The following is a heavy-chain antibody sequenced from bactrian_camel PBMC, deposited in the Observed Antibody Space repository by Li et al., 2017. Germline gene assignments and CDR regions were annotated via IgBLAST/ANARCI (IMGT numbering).Heavy chain of an antibody. CDR2: INSDSGGGET. CDR3: AVAPWWYATGCVRGPAVFRD. Sequence: HVQLVESGGGLVQPGGSLRLSCAAFGFIFSNYWMYWVRQAPGKGHEWVSHINSDSGGGETYYVDSVKGRFTISQDAAEKTTYLQMITLKPEDTAMYYCAVAPWWYATGCVRGPAVFRDWGQGTQVTVS. CDR1: GFIFSNYW. J-gene: IGHJ4*01. V-gene: IGHV3S1*01. D-gene: IGHD2*01.